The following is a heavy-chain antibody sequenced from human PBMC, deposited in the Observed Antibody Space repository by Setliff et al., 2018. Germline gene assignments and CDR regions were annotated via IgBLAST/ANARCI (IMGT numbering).Heavy chain of an antibody. Sequence: ETLSLTCEVSGGSFSDYYWSWIRQSPGKGLEWLGNFNRTRKIDYSPSLKSRLTISVDTSKKQFSLHLNSVTAADTAMYYCAGGGRYCGGDCYQDDAFDIWGQGTMVTVSS. D-gene: IGHD2-21*02. V-gene: IGHV4-34*01. CDR2: FNRTRKI. J-gene: IGHJ3*02. CDR3: AGGGRYCGGDCYQDDAFDI. CDR1: GGSFSDYY.